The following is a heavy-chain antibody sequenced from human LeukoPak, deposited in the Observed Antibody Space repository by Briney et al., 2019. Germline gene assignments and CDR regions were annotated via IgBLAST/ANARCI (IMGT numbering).Heavy chain of an antibody. Sequence: GASVKVSCKASGYQFISYTMSWVRQAPGQGLEWMGWISAYNGNTNYAQKLQGRVTMTTDTSTSTAYMELRSLRSDDTAVYYCARDTSTWYVPTRFDYWGQGTLVTVSS. CDR1: GYQFISYT. CDR3: ARDTSTWYVPTRFDY. D-gene: IGHD6-13*01. J-gene: IGHJ4*02. CDR2: ISAYNGNT. V-gene: IGHV1-18*01.